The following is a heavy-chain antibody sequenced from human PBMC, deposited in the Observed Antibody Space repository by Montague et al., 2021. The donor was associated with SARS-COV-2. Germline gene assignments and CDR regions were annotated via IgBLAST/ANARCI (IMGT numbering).Heavy chain of an antibody. V-gene: IGHV6-1*01. CDR1: GDSVSSNSAA. CDR2: TYYRSKWYN. D-gene: IGHD3-10*01. J-gene: IGHJ4*02. CDR3: ARGGWGAPGTGRLFDY. Sequence: CAISGDSVSSNSAAWNWIRQSPSRGLEWLGGTYYRSKWYNDYAVSVKSRITINPDTFKNQFSLQLNSVTPEDTAVYYCARGGWGAPGTGRLFDYWGQGTLVTVSS.